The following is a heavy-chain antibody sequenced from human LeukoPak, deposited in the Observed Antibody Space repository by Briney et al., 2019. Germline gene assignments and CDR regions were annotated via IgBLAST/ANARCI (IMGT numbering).Heavy chain of an antibody. Sequence: GGSLRLSCAASGFTFSSYSMNWVRQAPGKGLEWVSYISSSSSTIYYADSVKGRFTISRDNAKNSLYLQTNSLRDEDTAVYYCARARYSSSWYFDYWGQGTLVTVSS. D-gene: IGHD6-13*01. J-gene: IGHJ4*02. V-gene: IGHV3-48*02. CDR3: ARARYSSSWYFDY. CDR2: ISSSSSTI. CDR1: GFTFSSYS.